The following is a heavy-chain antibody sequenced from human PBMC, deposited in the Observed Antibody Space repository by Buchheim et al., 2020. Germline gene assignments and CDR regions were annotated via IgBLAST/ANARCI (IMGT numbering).Heavy chain of an antibody. D-gene: IGHD1-26*01. V-gene: IGHV1-2*02. J-gene: IGHJ4*02. CDR1: EYTRHH. CDR3: AIATDLVDPAYPTFDC. CDR2: VNPNTGGT. Sequence: QLQLVQSGAEVKKPGASVKVSCKTSEYTRHHTHWLRQAPGQALEWVGRVNPNTGGTQYAQKFQGRVTLTRDTSISTTYMKLSSLTSDDTAVFYCAIATDLVDPAYPTFDCWGQGTL.